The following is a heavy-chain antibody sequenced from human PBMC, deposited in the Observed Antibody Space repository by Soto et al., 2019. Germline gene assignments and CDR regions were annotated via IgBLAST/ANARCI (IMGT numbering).Heavy chain of an antibody. Sequence: GGSLRLSCAASEFTFTSFAMHWVRQAPGKGLEWVALISYDGSNKFYAGSVKGRFTISRDNSNNTLYLQMNSLRAEDTAVYYCARGGIVVRGVYYGMDVWGQGTTVTVSS. CDR3: ARGGIVVRGVYYGMDV. CDR1: EFTFTSFA. D-gene: IGHD3-10*01. CDR2: ISYDGSNK. J-gene: IGHJ6*02. V-gene: IGHV3-30-3*01.